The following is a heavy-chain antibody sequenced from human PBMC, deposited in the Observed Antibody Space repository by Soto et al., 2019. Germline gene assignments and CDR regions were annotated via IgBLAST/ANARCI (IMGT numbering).Heavy chain of an antibody. V-gene: IGHV4-39*01. CDR3: ARKGYSGYDYSSGNGFDY. Sequence: QLQLQESGPGLVKPSETLSLTCTVSGGSISSSSYYWGWIRQPPGKGLEWIGSIYYSGSTYYNPSLKSRVTISVDTSKNQFSLKLSSVTAADTAVYYCARKGYSGYDYSSGNGFDYWGQGTLVTVSS. CDR1: GGSISSSSYY. D-gene: IGHD5-12*01. CDR2: IYYSGST. J-gene: IGHJ4*02.